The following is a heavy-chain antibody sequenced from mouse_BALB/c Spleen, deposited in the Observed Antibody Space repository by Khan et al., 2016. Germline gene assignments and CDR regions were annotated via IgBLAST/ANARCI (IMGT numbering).Heavy chain of an antibody. CDR2: INPDSSTI. Sequence: EVQLQESGRGLVQPGGSLKLSCAASGFDFSRYWMSWVRQAPGKGLEWIGAINPDSSTINYKPSLKDKFIISRDTAKNTLYLQMSKVKTEDTARNYCVGTFWYIDVWGAGTTVTVSS. D-gene: IGHD2-14*01. CDR3: VGTFWYIDV. J-gene: IGHJ1*01. V-gene: IGHV4-1*02. CDR1: GFDFSRYW.